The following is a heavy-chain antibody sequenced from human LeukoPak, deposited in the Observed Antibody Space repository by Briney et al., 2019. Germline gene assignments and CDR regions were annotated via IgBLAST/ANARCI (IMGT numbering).Heavy chain of an antibody. CDR3: AKDLTYYYDSSGYYYVAVPDAFDI. CDR2: ISGSGGST. Sequence: GGSLRLSFAASGFTFSSYAMSWVRQAPGKGLEWVSAISGSGGSTYYADSVKGRFTISRDNSKNTLYLQMNSLRAEDTAVYYCAKDLTYYYDSSGYYYVAVPDAFDIWGQGTMVTVSS. CDR1: GFTFSSYA. J-gene: IGHJ3*02. V-gene: IGHV3-23*01. D-gene: IGHD3-22*01.